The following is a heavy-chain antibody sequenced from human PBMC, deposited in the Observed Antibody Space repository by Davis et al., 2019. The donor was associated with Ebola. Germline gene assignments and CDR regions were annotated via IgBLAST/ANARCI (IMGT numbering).Heavy chain of an antibody. V-gene: IGHV4-39*01. CDR3: ASSTPLYYYDSSGYYGGSDFFDY. CDR1: GGSISSSSYY. J-gene: IGHJ4*02. D-gene: IGHD3-22*01. Sequence: SETLSLTCTVSGGSISSSSYYWGWIRQPPGKGLEWIGSIYYSGSTYYNPSLKSRVTISVDTSKNQFSLKLSSVTAADTAVYYCASSTPLYYYDSSGYYGGSDFFDYWGQGTLVTVSS. CDR2: IYYSGST.